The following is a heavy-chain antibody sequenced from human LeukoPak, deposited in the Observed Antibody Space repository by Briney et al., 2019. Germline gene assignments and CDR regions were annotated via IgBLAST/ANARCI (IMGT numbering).Heavy chain of an antibody. V-gene: IGHV3-7*01. J-gene: IGHJ6*03. CDR1: GFTFSSYW. CDR3: ARDRYCSSTSCYPDYYYYYMDV. CDR2: IKQDGSEK. D-gene: IGHD2-2*01. Sequence: GESLKISCAASGFTFSSYWMSWVRQAPGKGLEWVANIKQDGSEKYYVGSVKGRFTISRDNAKNSLCLQMNSLRAEDTAVYYCARDRYCSSTSCYPDYYYYYMDVWGKGTTVTVSS.